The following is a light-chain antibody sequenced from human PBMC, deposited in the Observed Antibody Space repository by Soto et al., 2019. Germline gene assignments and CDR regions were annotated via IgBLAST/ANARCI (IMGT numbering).Light chain of an antibody. CDR2: GAS. Sequence: EIVLTQSPGTLSLSPGQRATLSCRASQSVSSSYLAWYQQKPGQAPRLLMYGASNRATGIPDRISGSGSGTDFTLTISRLEPEDSAVYYCQQSDNSPYTFGQGTKLEIK. J-gene: IGKJ2*01. V-gene: IGKV3-20*01. CDR3: QQSDNSPYT. CDR1: QSVSSSY.